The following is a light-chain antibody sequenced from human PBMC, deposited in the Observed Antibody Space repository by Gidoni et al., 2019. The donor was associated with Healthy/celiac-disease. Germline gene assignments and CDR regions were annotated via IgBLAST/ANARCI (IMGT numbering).Light chain of an antibody. CDR1: LSLLHSNGYNY. J-gene: IGKJ3*01. CDR2: LGS. V-gene: IGKV2-28*01. Sequence: DIVMTQSPLSLPVTPGEPASISCRSSLSLLHSNGYNYLDWYLQKPGQSPQLLIYLGSNRASGVPDRFSGSGSGTDFTLKISRVEAEDVGVYYCMQALQRGTFGPGTKVDIK. CDR3: MQALQRGT.